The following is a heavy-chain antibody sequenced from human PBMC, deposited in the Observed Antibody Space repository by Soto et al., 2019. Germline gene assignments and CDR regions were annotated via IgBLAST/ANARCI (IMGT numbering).Heavy chain of an antibody. J-gene: IGHJ5*02. V-gene: IGHV5-51*01. CDR1: GYSFTIYW. CDR3: TTAFSYCISASCLMFDP. CDR2: IYPGDSDT. D-gene: IGHD2-2*01. Sequence: GESLKISCKGSGYSFTIYWIGWVRQMPGKDLKWMGIIYPGDSDTRYSPSFQGQVTISADKSISTAYLQMNSLKTEDTAVYFCTTAFSYCISASCLMFDPWGQGTLVTVSS.